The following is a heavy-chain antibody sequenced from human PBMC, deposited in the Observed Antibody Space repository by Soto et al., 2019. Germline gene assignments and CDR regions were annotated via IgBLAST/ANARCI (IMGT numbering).Heavy chain of an antibody. D-gene: IGHD2-2*01. CDR3: ARMCSSTSCYNWFDP. CDR1: GGSISSYY. Sequence: SETLSLTCTVSGGSISSYYWSWIRQPPGKGLEWIGYIYYSGSTNYNPSLKSRVTISVDTSKNQFSLKLSSVTAADTAVYYCARMCSSTSCYNWFDPWGQGTLVTVSS. CDR2: IYYSGST. V-gene: IGHV4-59*01. J-gene: IGHJ5*02.